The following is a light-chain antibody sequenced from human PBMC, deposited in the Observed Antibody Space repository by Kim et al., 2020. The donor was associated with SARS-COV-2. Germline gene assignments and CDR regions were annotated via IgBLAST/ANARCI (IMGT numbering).Light chain of an antibody. CDR2: YDT. J-gene: IGLJ3*02. CDR3: QVWDSGSDQRV. V-gene: IGLV3-21*04. Sequence: SYELTQPPSVSEAPGKTATITCGGDDIGTKSVHWYQQKPGQAPVLVIYYDTDRPSGIPERFSASNSGNTATLTVSRVEAGDEADYYCQVWDSGSDQRVFGGGTKLTVL. CDR1: DIGTKS.